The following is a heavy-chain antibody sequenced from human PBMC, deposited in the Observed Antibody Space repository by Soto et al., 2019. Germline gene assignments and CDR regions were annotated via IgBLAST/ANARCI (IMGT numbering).Heavy chain of an antibody. D-gene: IGHD2-15*01. CDR2: ITGSGGTT. CDR1: GFTFSTYV. J-gene: IGHJ4*02. CDR3: AKYLGAADATPDH. Sequence: EVHLLESGGGLEQPGGSLRLSCAASGFTFSTYVMSWARQAPGKGLEWVSSITGSGGTTYYADSVKGRFTISRDNSRNTLFLQMNSLRAEDTALYYCAKYLGAADATPDHWGQGTLVTVSS. V-gene: IGHV3-23*01.